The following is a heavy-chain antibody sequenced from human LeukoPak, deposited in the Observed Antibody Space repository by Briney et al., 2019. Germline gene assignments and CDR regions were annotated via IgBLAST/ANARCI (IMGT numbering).Heavy chain of an antibody. CDR1: GYTFTGYY. D-gene: IGHD2-2*01. V-gene: IGHV1-2*02. Sequence: ASVKVSCKASGYTFTGYYMHWVRQAPGQGLEWMGWINPNSGGTNYAQKFQGRDTMTRDTSISTAYMELSRLRSDDTAVYYCAKYCSSTSCPLGAFDIWGQGTMVTVPS. CDR3: AKYCSSTSCPLGAFDI. J-gene: IGHJ3*02. CDR2: INPNSGGT.